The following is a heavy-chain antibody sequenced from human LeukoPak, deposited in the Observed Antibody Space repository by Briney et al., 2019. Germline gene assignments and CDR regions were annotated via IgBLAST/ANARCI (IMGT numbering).Heavy chain of an antibody. Sequence: GGSLRLSCAASGFTVSSNYMSWVRQAPGKGLEWVSIVYSGGAIFYADSVKGRFTISRDNSKSTLYLQMNSLRAEDTAVCFCARVTYSSGYFSFDYWGQGTLVTVSS. J-gene: IGHJ4*02. V-gene: IGHV3-66*01. CDR1: GFTVSSNY. CDR2: VYSGGAI. D-gene: IGHD3-22*01. CDR3: ARVTYSSGYFSFDY.